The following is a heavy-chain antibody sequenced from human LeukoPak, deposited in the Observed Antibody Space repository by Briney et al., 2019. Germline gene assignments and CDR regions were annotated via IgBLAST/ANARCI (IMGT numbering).Heavy chain of an antibody. V-gene: IGHV3-7*01. CDR1: GFTFSSFW. Sequence: GGSLRLSCAASGFTFSSFWMSWVRQAPGKGLEWVANIKQDGSEKYYVDSVGGRFTISRDNAKNSLYLQMNSLRAEDTAVYYCARGASGSYSYYFAYWGQGTLVTVSS. CDR3: ARGASGSYSYYFAY. D-gene: IGHD1-26*01. CDR2: IKQDGSEK. J-gene: IGHJ4*02.